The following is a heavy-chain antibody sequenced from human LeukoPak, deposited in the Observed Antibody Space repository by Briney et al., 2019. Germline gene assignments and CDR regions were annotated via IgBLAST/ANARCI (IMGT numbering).Heavy chain of an antibody. D-gene: IGHD2-8*01. J-gene: IGHJ6*02. Sequence: ASVKVSCKVSGYTLTELSMHWVRQAPGKGLEWMGGFDPEDGETIYAQKFQDRVTMTEDTSTDTAYMELSSLRSEDTAVYYCATRSTNGVPYGMDVWGQGTTVTVSS. CDR2: FDPEDGET. CDR1: GYTLTELS. V-gene: IGHV1-24*01. CDR3: ATRSTNGVPYGMDV.